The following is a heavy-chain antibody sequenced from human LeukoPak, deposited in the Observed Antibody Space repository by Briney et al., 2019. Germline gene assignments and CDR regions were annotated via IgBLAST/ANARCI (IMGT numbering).Heavy chain of an antibody. CDR3: ARHGQNFASSFEY. Sequence: SETLSLTCTVSGASIRNYYLSWIRQPPGKGLEWIGYIYSSGNTNYNPSLKSRVTISVDTSKNQFSLRLSSVTAADTAVYYCARHGQNFASSFEYWGQGTLVTVSS. CDR1: GASIRNYY. V-gene: IGHV4-59*08. D-gene: IGHD6-13*01. J-gene: IGHJ4*02. CDR2: IYSSGNT.